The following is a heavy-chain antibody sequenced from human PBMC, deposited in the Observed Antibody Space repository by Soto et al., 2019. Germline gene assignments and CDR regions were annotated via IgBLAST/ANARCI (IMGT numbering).Heavy chain of an antibody. J-gene: IGHJ4*02. CDR2: SIPIFGTA. V-gene: IGHV1-69*12. CDR1: GGTFSSYA. Sequence: QVQLVQSGAEVKKPGSSVKVSCKASGGTFSSYAISWVRQAPGQGLEWMGGSIPIFGTANYAQKFQGRVTITADESPSTAYMELSSLRSEDTAVYYCARVGTGPYYFDYWGQGTLVTVSS. D-gene: IGHD1-1*01. CDR3: ARVGTGPYYFDY.